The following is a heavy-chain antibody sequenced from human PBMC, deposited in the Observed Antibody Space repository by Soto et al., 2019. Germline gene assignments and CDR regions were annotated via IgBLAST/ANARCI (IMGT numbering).Heavy chain of an antibody. CDR1: TFTFKKYV. V-gene: IGHV3-23*01. Sequence: EMQLLESGGGLVRPGGSLRLSCAASTFTFKKYVMSWVRQSPGKGLEWVSAITGTGGATYYAESVKGRFTVSRDNSNNHLFLQMNTLRAEDTAVYFCATGAHPPPSVYYGLDLWGQGTTVTVS. J-gene: IGHJ6*02. CDR2: ITGTGGAT. D-gene: IGHD3-10*01. CDR3: ATGAHPPPSVYYGLDL.